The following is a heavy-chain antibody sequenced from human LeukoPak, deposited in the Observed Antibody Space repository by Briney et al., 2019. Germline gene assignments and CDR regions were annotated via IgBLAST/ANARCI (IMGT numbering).Heavy chain of an antibody. CDR2: VCHRGTA. Sequence: SETLSLTCTVSGGSISDCTSYWGWIRQPPGKGLEWIGSVCHRGTAYYNPSLTSRVTMSVDTSQNHFSLRLNSVTAADTAVYYCASLSGLLGGYGMDVWGQGTTVTVSS. D-gene: IGHD3-16*01. J-gene: IGHJ6*02. CDR1: GGSISDCTSY. CDR3: ASLSGLLGGYGMDV. V-gene: IGHV4-39*02.